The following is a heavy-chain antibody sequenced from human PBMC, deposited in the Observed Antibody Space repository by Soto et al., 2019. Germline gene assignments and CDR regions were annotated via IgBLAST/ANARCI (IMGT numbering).Heavy chain of an antibody. CDR3: SRIGDPQSCYYDSRSFDY. CDR1: GFTVSSNY. D-gene: IGHD3-22*01. J-gene: IGHJ4*02. Sequence: GGSLRLSCAASGFTVSSNYMSWVRQAPVNGLEFVSVIYSFFNTYYADSLKGRFTISRYNSKNTLYLQMNILRAEYTAVYYCSRIGDPQSCYYDSRSFDYWGQGTLVTVSS. V-gene: IGHV3-66*01. CDR2: IYSFFNT.